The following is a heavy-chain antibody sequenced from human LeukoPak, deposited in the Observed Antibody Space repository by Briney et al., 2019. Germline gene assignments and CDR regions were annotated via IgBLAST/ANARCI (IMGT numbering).Heavy chain of an antibody. Sequence: GESLKISCKGSGYSFTSYWIGWVRQMPGKGLEWMGIIYPGDSDTRYSPSFQGQVTISADKSISTAYLQWSSLKASDTAMYYCARHYPGYGGYEDAFDIWGQGTMVTVSS. V-gene: IGHV5-51*01. D-gene: IGHD5-12*01. J-gene: IGHJ3*02. CDR1: GYSFTSYW. CDR3: ARHYPGYGGYEDAFDI. CDR2: IYPGDSDT.